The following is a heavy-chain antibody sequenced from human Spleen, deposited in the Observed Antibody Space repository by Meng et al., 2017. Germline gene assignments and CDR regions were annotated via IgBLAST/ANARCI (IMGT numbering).Heavy chain of an antibody. D-gene: IGHD4-17*01. V-gene: IGHV4-30-4*01. CDR1: GGSISSGDYY. J-gene: IGHJ5*02. Sequence: GRLRYAGPGLVKPSQTLSLTCTVSGGSISSGDYYWSWIRQPPGKGLEWIGYIYYSGSTHYNPSLKSRVTISVDTSKNQFSLKLSSVTAADTAVYYCARRYGASAYNWFDPWGQGTLVTVSS. CDR2: IYYSGST. CDR3: ARRYGASAYNWFDP.